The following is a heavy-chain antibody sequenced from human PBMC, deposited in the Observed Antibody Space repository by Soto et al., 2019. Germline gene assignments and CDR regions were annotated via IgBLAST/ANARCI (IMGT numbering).Heavy chain of an antibody. V-gene: IGHV1-3*01. Sequence: GASVKVSCKASGYTFTSYAMHWVRQAPGQRLEGKGWINAGNGNTKYSQKFQGRVTITRDTSASTAYMELSSLRSEDTAVYYCARVKHGSGWPRNYFDYWGQGTLVTVSS. D-gene: IGHD6-19*01. CDR2: INAGNGNT. CDR3: ARVKHGSGWPRNYFDY. J-gene: IGHJ4*02. CDR1: GYTFTSYA.